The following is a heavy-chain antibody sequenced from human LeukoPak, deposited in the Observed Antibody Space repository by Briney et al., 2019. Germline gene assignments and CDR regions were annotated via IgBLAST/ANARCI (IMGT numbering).Heavy chain of an antibody. J-gene: IGHJ5*02. CDR1: GFTFSSYW. Sequence: SGGSLRLSCAASGFTFSSYWMSWVRQAPGKGLEWVANIKQDGSEKYYVDSVKGRFAISRDNAKNSLYLQMNSLRAEDTAVYYCARGLSAWTVTPYNWFDPWGQGTLVTVSS. D-gene: IGHD4-17*01. CDR3: ARGLSAWTVTPYNWFDP. V-gene: IGHV3-7*01. CDR2: IKQDGSEK.